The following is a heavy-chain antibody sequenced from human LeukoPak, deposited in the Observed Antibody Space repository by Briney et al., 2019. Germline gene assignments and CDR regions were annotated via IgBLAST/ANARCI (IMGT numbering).Heavy chain of an antibody. V-gene: IGHV1-69*04. D-gene: IGHD6-13*01. J-gene: IGHJ6*02. CDR3: ARGSPGRGIAAAGRGPLDFYYYGMDV. CDR1: GGTFSSYA. CDR2: IIPIPGIA. Sequence: SVKVSCKASGGTFSSYAISWVRQAPGQGLEWMGRIIPIPGIANHAQKFQGRVTITADKSTSTAYMELSSLRSEDTAVYYCARGSPGRGIAAAGRGPLDFYYYGMDVWGQGTTVTVSS.